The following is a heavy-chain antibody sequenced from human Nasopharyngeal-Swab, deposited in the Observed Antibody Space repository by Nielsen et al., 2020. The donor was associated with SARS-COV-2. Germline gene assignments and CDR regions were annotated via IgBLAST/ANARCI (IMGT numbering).Heavy chain of an antibody. CDR1: GYTFTSYG. CDR3: ATYVDTAMESFDY. V-gene: IGHV1-18*04. D-gene: IGHD5-18*01. J-gene: IGHJ4*02. Sequence: ASVKVSCKASGYTFTSYGIMWVRQAPGQGLEWMGWIRAYNGNTNYAQKLQGRVTMTTDTSTSTAYMELRSLRSDDPAVYYCATYVDTAMESFDYWGQGTLVTVSS. CDR2: IRAYNGNT.